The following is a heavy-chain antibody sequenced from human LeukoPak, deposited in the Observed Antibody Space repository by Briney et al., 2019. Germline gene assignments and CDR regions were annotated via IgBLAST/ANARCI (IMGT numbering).Heavy chain of an antibody. V-gene: IGHV4-61*02. CDR3: ASSSWLRDANFDN. Sequence: SETLSLTCSVSGASISSGLYYWNWIRQPAGKGLEWIGRIFESGKTNYNPSLKSRVTISVDTSKNQFSLKLRSVTAIDTAVYYCASSSWLRDANFDNWGQGTLVTVSS. CDR2: IFESGKT. CDR1: GASISSGLYY. D-gene: IGHD2-15*01. J-gene: IGHJ4*02.